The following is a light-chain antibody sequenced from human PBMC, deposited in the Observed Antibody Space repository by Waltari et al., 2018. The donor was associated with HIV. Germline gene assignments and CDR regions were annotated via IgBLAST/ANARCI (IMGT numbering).Light chain of an antibody. CDR2: GDA. CDR3: QSYDRSLSGVI. Sequence: QSVLTQPPSVSGAPGQRVTISRTGNTSNIGAGYDVHWYQQLPGTAPKLLIYGDANRPSGVPDRFSGSTSGTSASLAITGLRAEDECDYYCQSYDRSLSGVIFGGGTKLTVL. V-gene: IGLV1-40*01. CDR1: TSNIGAGYD. J-gene: IGLJ2*01.